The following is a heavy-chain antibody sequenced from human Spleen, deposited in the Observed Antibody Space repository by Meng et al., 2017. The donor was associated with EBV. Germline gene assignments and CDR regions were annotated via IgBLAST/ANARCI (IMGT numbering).Heavy chain of an antibody. Sequence: QVRLRQWGAWLLQTSETLSLTCAVYGGSFSGYYWGWIRQPQGKGLEGIGEINHSGSTKYNPSLKSRVTISVDTSKNQFYLKLSSVTAADTAVYFCARAPLESSSSGWFDPWGQGTLVTVSS. CDR3: ARAPLESSSSGWFDP. CDR2: INHSGST. CDR1: GGSFSGYY. D-gene: IGHD6-13*01. J-gene: IGHJ5*02. V-gene: IGHV4-34*01.